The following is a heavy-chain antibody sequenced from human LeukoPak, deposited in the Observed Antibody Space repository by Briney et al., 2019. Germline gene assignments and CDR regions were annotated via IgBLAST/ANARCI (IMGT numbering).Heavy chain of an antibody. V-gene: IGHV4-4*07. J-gene: IGHJ6*03. D-gene: IGHD6-19*01. CDR1: GGSISSYY. Sequence: SSETLSLTCTVSGGSISSYYWSWIRQPAGKGLEWIGRIYTSGSINYNPSLKSRVTMSVDTSKNQFSLKLSSVTAADTAVYYCARDTSGSSGWAHYYYYMDVWGKGTTVTISS. CDR2: IYTSGSI. CDR3: ARDTSGSSGWAHYYYYMDV.